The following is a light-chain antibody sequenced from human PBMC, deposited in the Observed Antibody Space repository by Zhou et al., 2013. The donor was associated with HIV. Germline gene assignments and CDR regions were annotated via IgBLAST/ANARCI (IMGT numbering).Light chain of an antibody. CDR3: QQYLSYPIT. CDR1: QSVSTN. Sequence: EIVMTQSPATLSVSPGERATLSCRASQSVSTNLAWYQKKAGQAPRVLIYGASTRATGIPARFSGSGSGTEFTLTISSLQSEDFATYYCQQYLSYPITFGGGTKVEI. V-gene: IGKV3D-15*01. CDR2: GAS. J-gene: IGKJ4*01.